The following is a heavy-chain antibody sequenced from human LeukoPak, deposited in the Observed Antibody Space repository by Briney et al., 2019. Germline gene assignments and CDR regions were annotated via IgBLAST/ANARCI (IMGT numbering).Heavy chain of an antibody. Sequence: PSETLSLTCAVYGGSYSGYYWSWIRQPPGKGLEWIGEINHSGSTNYNPSLKSRVTISVDTSKNQFSLKLSSVTAADTAVYYCARRDYYGSSGYWEAFDYWGQGTLVTVSS. D-gene: IGHD3-22*01. CDR3: ARRDYYGSSGYWEAFDY. V-gene: IGHV4-34*01. CDR2: INHSGST. CDR1: GGSYSGYY. J-gene: IGHJ4*02.